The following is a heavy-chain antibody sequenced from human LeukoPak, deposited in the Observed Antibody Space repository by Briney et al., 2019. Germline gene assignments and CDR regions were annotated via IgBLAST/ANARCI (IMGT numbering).Heavy chain of an antibody. CDR3: AKDPKALSITGTPPDY. J-gene: IGHJ4*02. Sequence: PGRSLRLSCAASGFTFDDYAMHWVRQAPGKGLEWVSGISWNSGSIGYADSVKGRFTVSRDNAKNTLYLQMNSLRAEDTAVYYCAKDPKALSITGTPPDYWGQGTLVTVSS. D-gene: IGHD1-20*01. CDR1: GFTFDDYA. CDR2: ISWNSGSI. V-gene: IGHV3-9*01.